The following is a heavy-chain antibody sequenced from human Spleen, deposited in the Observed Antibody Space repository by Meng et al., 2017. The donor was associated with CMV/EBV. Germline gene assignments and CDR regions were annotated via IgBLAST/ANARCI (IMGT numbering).Heavy chain of an antibody. CDR3: ARESGSCYVGCYYDMDV. CDR1: GGSFSGYY. CDR2: INHSGST. D-gene: IGHD1-26*01. V-gene: IGHV4-34*01. J-gene: IGHJ6*02. Sequence: GSLRLSCAVYGGSFSGYYWSWIRQPPGKGLEWIGEINHSGSTNYNPSLKSRVTISVDTSKNQFSLKLSSVTAADTAVYYCARESGSCYVGCYYDMDVWGQGTTVTVSS.